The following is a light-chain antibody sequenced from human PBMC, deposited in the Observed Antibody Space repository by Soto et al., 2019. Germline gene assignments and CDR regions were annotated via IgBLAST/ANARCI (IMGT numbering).Light chain of an antibody. J-gene: IGKJ5*01. CDR3: QHYKNWPPIT. CDR2: HAT. CDR1: QSVDRS. V-gene: IGKV3-11*01. Sequence: EIILTQSPATLSLSPGERATLSCRASQSVDRSLGWYQEKPGQAPRLLVYHATHRATGIPARFSGSGSGTDFTLNIDSVEADDFAVYYCQHYKNWPPITFGQGTRLEI.